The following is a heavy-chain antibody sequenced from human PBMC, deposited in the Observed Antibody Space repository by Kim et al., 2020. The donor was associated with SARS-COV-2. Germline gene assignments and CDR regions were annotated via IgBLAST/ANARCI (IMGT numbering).Heavy chain of an antibody. CDR2: ISGSGGST. D-gene: IGHD2-8*01. J-gene: IGHJ2*01. CDR3: AKALRGCTNGVCYSRWYFDL. CDR1: GFTFSSYA. V-gene: IGHV3-23*01. Sequence: GGSLRLSCAASGFTFSSYAMSWVRQAPGKGLEWVSAISGSGGSTYYADSVKGRFTISRDNSKNTLYLQMNSLRAEDTAVYYCAKALRGCTNGVCYSRWYFDLWGRGTLVTVSS.